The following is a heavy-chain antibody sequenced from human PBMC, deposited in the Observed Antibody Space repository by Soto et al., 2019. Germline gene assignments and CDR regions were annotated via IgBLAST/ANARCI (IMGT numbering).Heavy chain of an antibody. V-gene: IGHV4-31*03. CDR3: ARLYCSGNSCSLGGAFDV. Sequence: QVQLQESGPGLVKPSETLSLTCTVSGGTISSGGFFWTWMRQHPGEGLEWLGYIYYSGRAYYNPPLDSRVTMSLDTSSNQFSLKLSSVTVADTAVYYCARLYCSGNSCSLGGAFDVWGQGTMVTVSS. CDR1: GGTISSGGFF. J-gene: IGHJ3*01. D-gene: IGHD2-2*01. CDR2: IYYSGRA.